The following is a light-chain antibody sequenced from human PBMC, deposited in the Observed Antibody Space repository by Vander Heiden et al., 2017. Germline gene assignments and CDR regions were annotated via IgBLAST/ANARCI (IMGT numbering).Light chain of an antibody. Sequence: DIVMTQSPLSLPVTPGEPASISCRSSQSLLHSNGYNYLDWYLQRPGQSPQLLIYLASYRASGVPDRFSGSGSGTDFTLKISRVEAEDVGVYYCRQALQTPLTFGGGTNVEVK. J-gene: IGKJ4*01. CDR1: QSLLHSNGYNY. CDR3: RQALQTPLT. CDR2: LAS. V-gene: IGKV2-28*01.